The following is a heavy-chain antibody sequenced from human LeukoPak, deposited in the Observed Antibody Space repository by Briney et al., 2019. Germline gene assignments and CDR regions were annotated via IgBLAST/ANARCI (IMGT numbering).Heavy chain of an antibody. V-gene: IGHV1-69*01. Sequence: SVKVSCKASGGTFNSYAISWVRQAPGQGLEWMGGITPIFGTANYAQKFQGRVTITADESTSTAYMELSSLRSEDTAVYYCASSAVHGDAFDIWGQGTMVTVSS. CDR2: ITPIFGTA. D-gene: IGHD6-25*01. CDR1: GGTFNSYA. J-gene: IGHJ3*02. CDR3: ASSAVHGDAFDI.